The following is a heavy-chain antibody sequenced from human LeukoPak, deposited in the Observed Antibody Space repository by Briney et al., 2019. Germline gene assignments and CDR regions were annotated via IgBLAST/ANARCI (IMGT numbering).Heavy chain of an antibody. Sequence: GGSLRLSCAASGFTFSSYGMHWVRQAPGKGLEWVAFIRYDGSNKYYADSVKGRFTISRDNAKKSLYLQMNSLRAEDTAVYYCATDIDTHIRGWYWGQGSLVTVSS. V-gene: IGHV3-30*02. D-gene: IGHD6-19*01. J-gene: IGHJ4*02. CDR1: GFTFSSYG. CDR3: ATDIDTHIRGWY. CDR2: IRYDGSNK.